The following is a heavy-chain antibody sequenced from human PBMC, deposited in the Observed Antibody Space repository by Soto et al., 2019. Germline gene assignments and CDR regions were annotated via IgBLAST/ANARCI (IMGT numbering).Heavy chain of an antibody. CDR3: AKDIAAAYYYYYGMDV. CDR2: ISWDGGST. CDR1: GFTFDDYA. J-gene: IGHJ6*02. D-gene: IGHD6-13*01. Sequence: GGSLRLSCAASGFTFDDYAMHWVRQAPGKGLEWVSLISWDGGSTYYADSVKGRFTISRDNSKNSLYLQMNSLRAEDTALYYCAKDIAAAYYYYYGMDVWGQGTTVTVSS. V-gene: IGHV3-43D*03.